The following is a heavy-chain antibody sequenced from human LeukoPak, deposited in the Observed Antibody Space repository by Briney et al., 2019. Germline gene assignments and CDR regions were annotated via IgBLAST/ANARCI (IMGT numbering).Heavy chain of an antibody. J-gene: IGHJ3*02. Sequence: SETLSLTCTVSGGSISSYYWSWIRQPPGKGLEWIGYIYYSGRTDYNPSLKSRVTISVDTSRNQFSLKLSSVTAADTAVYYCAREELGYCSGGNCHGAFDIWGQGTMVTVSS. V-gene: IGHV4-59*12. D-gene: IGHD2-15*01. CDR3: AREELGYCSGGNCHGAFDI. CDR1: GGSISSYY. CDR2: IYYSGRT.